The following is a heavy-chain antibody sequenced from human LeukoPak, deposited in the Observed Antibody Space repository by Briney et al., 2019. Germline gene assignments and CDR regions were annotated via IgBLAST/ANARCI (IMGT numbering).Heavy chain of an antibody. J-gene: IGHJ4*02. V-gene: IGHV3-30*02. D-gene: IGHD5-12*01. CDR3: AKEGYPRLPDRLTLYYFDY. CDR2: IRYDGSNK. Sequence: GGSLRLSCSASGFTFSRYSMNWVRQAPGKGLEWVAFIRYDGSNKYYADSVKGRFTISRDNSKNTLYLQMNSLRAEDTAVYYCAKEGYPRLPDRLTLYYFDYWGQGTLVTVSS. CDR1: GFTFSRYS.